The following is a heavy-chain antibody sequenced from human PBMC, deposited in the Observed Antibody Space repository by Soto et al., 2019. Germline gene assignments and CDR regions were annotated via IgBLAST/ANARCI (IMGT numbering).Heavy chain of an antibody. CDR2: IKQDGSKM. V-gene: IGHV3-7*01. CDR1: GFTFSDYW. J-gene: IGHJ4*02. D-gene: IGHD4-17*01. Sequence: EVQLVESGGGSVQPGGSLRLSCAASGFTFSDYWMSWVRQAPGKGLEWVADIKQDGSKMYYVASVKGRFTISRDNAEKSLYLQMNSLRAEDTAVYYCSRDLDYGHDYWGQGTLVTVSS. CDR3: SRDLDYGHDY.